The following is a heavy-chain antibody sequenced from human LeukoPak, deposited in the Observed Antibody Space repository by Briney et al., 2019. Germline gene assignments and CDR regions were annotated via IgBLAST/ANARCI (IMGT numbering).Heavy chain of an antibody. CDR2: MNPNSGNT. J-gene: IGHJ5*02. CDR1: GYTFTSYD. CDR3: ARGPKTSGSYEWFDP. Sequence: ASVKVSCKASGYTFTSYDINWVRQATGQGLEWMGWMNPNSGNTGYAQRFQGRIIMTSDTSISTAYLELSSLRSEDTAVYYCARGPKTSGSYEWFDPWGQGTLVTVSS. V-gene: IGHV1-8*01. D-gene: IGHD1-26*01.